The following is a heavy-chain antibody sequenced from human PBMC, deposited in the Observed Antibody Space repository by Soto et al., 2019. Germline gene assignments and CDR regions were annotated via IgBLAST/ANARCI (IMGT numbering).Heavy chain of an antibody. D-gene: IGHD6-19*01. V-gene: IGHV3-20*04. Sequence: EVQLVESGGGVVRPGGSLRLSGAASGFTFVAYGMSWVRQAPGKGLEWVSGINWNGGSTGYAASVKGRFTISRDNAKNSLNLQMNTLRAADTALYYCARLYSSAWYGPGRYWGQGTLVTVSS. J-gene: IGHJ4*02. CDR2: INWNGGST. CDR3: ARLYSSAWYGPGRY. CDR1: GFTFVAYG.